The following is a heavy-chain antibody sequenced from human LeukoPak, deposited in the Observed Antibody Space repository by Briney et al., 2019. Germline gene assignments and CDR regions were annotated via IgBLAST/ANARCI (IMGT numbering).Heavy chain of an antibody. CDR2: IRYDGSNK. J-gene: IGHJ4*02. Sequence: GGSLRLSCAASGFTFSSYGMHWVRQAPGKGLEWVAFIRYDGSNKYYADSVKGRFTIPRDNSKNTLYLQMNSLRAEDTAVYYCAKDPASQVGYFDYWGQGTLVTVSS. CDR1: GFTFSSYG. CDR3: AKDPASQVGYFDY. V-gene: IGHV3-30*02.